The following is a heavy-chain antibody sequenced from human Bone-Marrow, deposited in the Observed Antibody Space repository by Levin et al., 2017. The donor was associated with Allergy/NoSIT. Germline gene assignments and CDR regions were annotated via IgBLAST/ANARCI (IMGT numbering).Heavy chain of an antibody. CDR2: ISSSSSYI. V-gene: IGHV3-21*01. CDR1: GFTFSSYS. CDR3: ARRTSGCRSGWCFDY. J-gene: IGHJ4*02. Sequence: SGGSLRLSCAASGFTFSSYSMNWVRQAPGKGLEWVSSISSSSSYIYYADSVKGRFTIPRDDARNSLYLQMNSLRAEDTAVYYCARRTSGCRSGWCFDYWGQGTLVTVSA. D-gene: IGHD6-19*01.